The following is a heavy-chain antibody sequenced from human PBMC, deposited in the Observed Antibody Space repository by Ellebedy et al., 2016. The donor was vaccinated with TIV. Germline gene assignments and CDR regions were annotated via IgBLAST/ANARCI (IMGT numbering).Heavy chain of an antibody. CDR2: IYSDGST. Sequence: GGSLRLXCAASGFSVSSKYMSWVRQAPGKGLEWVSVIYSDGSTYYADSVKGRFTISRDNSKNTLCLQMNSLRAEDTAVYYCAGEGGADDYGDYLGYWGQGTLVTVSS. D-gene: IGHD4-17*01. J-gene: IGHJ4*02. CDR1: GFSVSSKY. V-gene: IGHV3-53*01. CDR3: AGEGGADDYGDYLGY.